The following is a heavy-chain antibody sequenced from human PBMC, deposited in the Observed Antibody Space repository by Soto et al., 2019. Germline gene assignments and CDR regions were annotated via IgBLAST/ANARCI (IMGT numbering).Heavy chain of an antibody. J-gene: IGHJ6*02. V-gene: IGHV3-21*01. CDR1: GFTFSSYS. CDR2: ISSSSSYI. D-gene: IGHD3-9*01. Sequence: EVQLVESGGGLVKPGGSLRLSCAASGFTFSSYSMNWVRQAPGKGLEWVSSISSSSSYIYYADSVKGRFTISRDNAKNSLYLQMNSLRAEDTAVYYCARDSNYDILTGYYNVVGMDVWGQGTTVTVSS. CDR3: ARDSNYDILTGYYNVVGMDV.